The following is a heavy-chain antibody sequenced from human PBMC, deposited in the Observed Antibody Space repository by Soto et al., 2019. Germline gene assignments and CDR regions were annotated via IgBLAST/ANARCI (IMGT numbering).Heavy chain of an antibody. D-gene: IGHD1-26*01. J-gene: IGHJ6*02. V-gene: IGHV4-39*07. CDR1: GGSISSSSYY. Sequence: SETLSLTCTVSGGSISSSSYYWGWIRQPPGNGLEWIGSIYYSGSTNYNPSLKSRVTISVDKSKNQFSLKLSSVTAADTAVYYCARVSGSYYYGMDVWGQGTTVTVS. CDR2: IYYSGST. CDR3: ARVSGSYYYGMDV.